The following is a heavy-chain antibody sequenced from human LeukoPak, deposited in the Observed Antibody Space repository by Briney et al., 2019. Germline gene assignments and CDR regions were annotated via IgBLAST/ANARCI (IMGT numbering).Heavy chain of an antibody. V-gene: IGHV3-30-3*01. CDR3: ARSCSSTSCYRSWDAFDI. D-gene: IGHD2-2*02. Sequence: GRSLRLSCAASGFTFSTYAMHWVRQAPGKGLEWVAVLSNDGSNKYYADSVKGRFTISRDNSKNTLYLQMNSLRAEDTAVYYCARSCSSTSCYRSWDAFDIWGQGTMVTVSS. CDR1: GFTFSTYA. J-gene: IGHJ3*02. CDR2: LSNDGSNK.